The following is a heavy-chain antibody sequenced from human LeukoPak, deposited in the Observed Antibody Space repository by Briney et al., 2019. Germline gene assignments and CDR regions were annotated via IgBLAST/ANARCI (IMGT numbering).Heavy chain of an antibody. CDR1: GYTFTSYG. V-gene: IGHV1-18*01. Sequence: ASVKVSCKASGYTFTSYGISWVRQAPGQGLEWMGWISAYNGNTNYAQKLQGRVTMTTDTSTSTAYMELRSLRSDDTAVYYCARVVPLMVRGRYYFDYWGQGTLVTVSS. CDR3: ARVVPLMVRGRYYFDY. J-gene: IGHJ4*02. CDR2: ISAYNGNT. D-gene: IGHD3-10*01.